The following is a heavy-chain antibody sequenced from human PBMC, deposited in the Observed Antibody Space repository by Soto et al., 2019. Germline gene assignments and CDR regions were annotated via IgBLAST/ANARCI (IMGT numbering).Heavy chain of an antibody. CDR2: IYYSGST. CDR3: ARHEDGSGWFREDYFDY. Sequence: SETLSLTCTVSSGSISSSSYYWGWIRQPPGKGLEWIGSIYYSGSTYYNPSLKSRVTISVDTSKNQFSLKLSSVTAADTAVYYCARHEDGSGWFREDYFDYWGQGTLVTVSS. J-gene: IGHJ4*02. V-gene: IGHV4-39*01. D-gene: IGHD6-19*01. CDR1: SGSISSSSYY.